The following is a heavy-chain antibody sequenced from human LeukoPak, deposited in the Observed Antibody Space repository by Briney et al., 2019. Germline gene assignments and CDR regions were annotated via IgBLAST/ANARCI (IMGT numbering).Heavy chain of an antibody. Sequence: GGSLRLSCAASGFTFSSYAMSWVRQAPGKGLEWVSVISGSGTNTYYADSVKGRFTISRDNSKNILYLQMNSLRAEDTALYYCVKHSAPVLAAARFDYWGQGNLVTVSS. CDR2: ISGSGTNT. J-gene: IGHJ4*02. CDR3: VKHSAPVLAAARFDY. D-gene: IGHD2-2*01. CDR1: GFTFSSYA. V-gene: IGHV3-23*01.